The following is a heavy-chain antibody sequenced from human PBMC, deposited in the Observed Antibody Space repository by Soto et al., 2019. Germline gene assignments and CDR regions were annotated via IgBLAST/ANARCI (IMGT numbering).Heavy chain of an antibody. J-gene: IGHJ4*02. D-gene: IGHD6-13*01. CDR2: INAGNGNT. CDR1: GYTFTSYA. Sequence: PGASVKVSCKASGYTFTSYAMHWVRQAPGQRLEWMGWINAGNGNTKYSQKFQGRVTITRDTSASTAYMELSSLRSEDTAVYYCARGDSRSWYSIDDWGQGTLVPVAS. CDR3: ARGDSRSWYSIDD. V-gene: IGHV1-3*01.